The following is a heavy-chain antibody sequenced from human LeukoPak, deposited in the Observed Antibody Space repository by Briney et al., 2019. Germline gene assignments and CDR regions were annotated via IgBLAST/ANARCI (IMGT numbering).Heavy chain of an antibody. CDR3: ARPMVRGETPYYYYYGMDV. D-gene: IGHD3-10*01. J-gene: IGHJ6*02. CDR1: GFTFSSYG. CDR2: IWYDGSNK. Sequence: PGGSLRLSCVASGFTFSSYGMHWVRQAPGKGLEWVAVIWYDGSNKYYADSVKGRFTISRDNSKNTLYLQMNSLRAEDTAVYYCARPMVRGETPYYYYYGMDVWGQGTTVTVSS. V-gene: IGHV3-33*08.